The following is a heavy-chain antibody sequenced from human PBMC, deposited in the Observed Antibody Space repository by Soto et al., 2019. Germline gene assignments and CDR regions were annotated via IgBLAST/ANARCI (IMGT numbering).Heavy chain of an antibody. CDR3: AIDYGDYSAFDI. V-gene: IGHV4-30-2*01. Sequence: QLQLQESGSGLVKPSQTLSLTCAVSGGSISSGGYSWSWIRQPPGKGLEWIGYIDHSGSTYYNPTLKSRVTIAVDRSKNQFSLKLSSVTAADTAVYYCAIDYGDYSAFDIWGQGTMVTVSS. CDR2: IDHSGST. D-gene: IGHD4-17*01. J-gene: IGHJ3*02. CDR1: GGSISSGGYS.